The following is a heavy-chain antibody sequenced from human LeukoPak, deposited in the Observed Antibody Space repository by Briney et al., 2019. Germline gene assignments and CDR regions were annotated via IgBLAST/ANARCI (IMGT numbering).Heavy chain of an antibody. CDR3: AKGDESCGSGSQYYYYYYYMDV. Sequence: GGSLRLSCAASGFTFSSYAMSWVRQAPGKGLEWVSAISGSGGSTYYADSVKGRFTISRDNSKNTLYLQMNSLRAEDTAVYYCAKGDESCGSGSQYYYYYYYMDVWGKGTTVTVSS. J-gene: IGHJ6*03. V-gene: IGHV3-23*01. CDR2: ISGSGGST. CDR1: GFTFSSYA. D-gene: IGHD3-10*01.